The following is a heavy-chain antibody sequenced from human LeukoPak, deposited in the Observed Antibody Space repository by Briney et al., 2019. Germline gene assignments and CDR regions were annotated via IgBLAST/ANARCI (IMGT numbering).Heavy chain of an antibody. CDR2: ISSSSSYI. V-gene: IGHV3-21*01. CDR1: GFTFSSYS. D-gene: IGHD2-15*01. CDR3: ARDQFGYCSGGSCSSYYYYGMDV. Sequence: GGSLRHSCAASGFTFSSYSMNWVRQAPGKGLEWVSSISSSSSYIYYADSVKGRFTISRDNAKNSLYLQMNSLRAEDTAVYYCARDQFGYCSGGSCSSYYYYGMDVWGKGTTVTVSS. J-gene: IGHJ6*04.